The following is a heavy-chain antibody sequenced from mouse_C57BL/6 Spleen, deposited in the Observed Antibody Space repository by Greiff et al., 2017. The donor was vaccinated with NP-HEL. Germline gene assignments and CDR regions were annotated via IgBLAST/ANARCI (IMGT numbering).Heavy chain of an antibody. CDR1: GYTFTSYW. V-gene: IGHV1-52*01. CDR2: IDPSDSET. CDR3: ARPSRHYYGSYYFDY. J-gene: IGHJ2*01. D-gene: IGHD1-1*01. Sequence: VQLQQPGAELVRPGSSVKLSCKASGYTFTSYWMHWVKQRPIQGLEWIGNIDPSDSETHYNQKFKDKATLTVDKSSSTAYMQLSSLTSEDSAVYYCARPSRHYYGSYYFDYWGQGTTLTVSS.